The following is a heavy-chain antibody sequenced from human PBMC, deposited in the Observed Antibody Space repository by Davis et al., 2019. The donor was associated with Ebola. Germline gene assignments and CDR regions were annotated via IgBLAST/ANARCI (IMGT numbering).Heavy chain of an antibody. Sequence: SVKVSCKASGGTFSSYAISWVRQAPGQGLEWMGGIIPIFGTANYAQKFQGRVTITADESTSTAYMELSSLRSEDTAVYYCARDRDSSSPWFDPWGQGTLVTVSS. CDR3: ARDRDSSSPWFDP. CDR1: GGTFSSYA. CDR2: IIPIFGTA. J-gene: IGHJ5*02. D-gene: IGHD6-6*01. V-gene: IGHV1-69*13.